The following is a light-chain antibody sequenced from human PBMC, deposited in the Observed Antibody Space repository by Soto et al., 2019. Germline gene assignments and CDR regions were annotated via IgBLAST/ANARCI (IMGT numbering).Light chain of an antibody. CDR1: QSITNY. V-gene: IGKV1-39*01. CDR3: QQSYITPWT. CDR2: AAS. J-gene: IGKJ1*01. Sequence: DIQMTQSPSSLSTSVGDRVTITCRASQSITNYLNWYQQTPGRVPKLLIYAASRFQSVVPSRFSGSGSGTDFTLPSSRLQPEDFATSYCQQSYITPWTFGQGNKVEIK.